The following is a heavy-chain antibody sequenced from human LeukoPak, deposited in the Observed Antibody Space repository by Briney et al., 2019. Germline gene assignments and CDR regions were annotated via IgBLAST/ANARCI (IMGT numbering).Heavy chain of an antibody. D-gene: IGHD3-22*01. CDR1: GYTFTSYG. Sequence: VRVSCKASGYTFTSYGISWVRQAPGQGLEWMGWISAYNGNTNYAQKLQGRVTMTTDTSTSTAYMELRSLRSDDTAVYYCARVAQRDYYDSSERGAFDIWGQGTMVTVSS. J-gene: IGHJ3*02. CDR2: ISAYNGNT. V-gene: IGHV1-18*01. CDR3: ARVAQRDYYDSSERGAFDI.